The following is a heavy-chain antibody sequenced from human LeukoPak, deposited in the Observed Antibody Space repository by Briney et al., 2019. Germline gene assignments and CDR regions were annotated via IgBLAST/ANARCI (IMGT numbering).Heavy chain of an antibody. D-gene: IGHD3-22*01. V-gene: IGHV4-59*08. CDR1: GGSISSYY. J-gene: IGHJ4*02. CDR3: ARQPERLYYYDSSGYYYEGYFDY. Sequence: KPSETLSLTCTVSGGSISSYYWSWIRQPPGKGLEWIGYIYYSGSTNYNPSLKSRVTISVDTSKNQFSLKLSSVTAADTAVYYCARQPERLYYYDSSGYYYEGYFDYWGQGTQVTVSS. CDR2: IYYSGST.